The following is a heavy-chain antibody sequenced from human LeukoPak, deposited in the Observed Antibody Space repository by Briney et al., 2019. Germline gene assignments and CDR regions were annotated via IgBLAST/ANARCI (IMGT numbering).Heavy chain of an antibody. Sequence: SETLSLTCTVSGGSISSYYWSWIRQPAGKGLEWIGRINTSGSTNYNPSLKSRVTMSVDTSKNQFSLKLSPVTAADTAMYYCARIGSSDSGSYYPDYWGQGTLVTVSS. J-gene: IGHJ4*02. D-gene: IGHD3-10*01. CDR3: ARIGSSDSGSYYPDY. V-gene: IGHV4-4*07. CDR2: INTSGST. CDR1: GGSISSYY.